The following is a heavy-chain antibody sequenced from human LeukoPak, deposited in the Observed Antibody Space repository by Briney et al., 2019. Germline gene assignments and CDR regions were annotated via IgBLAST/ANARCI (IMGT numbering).Heavy chain of an antibody. Sequence: SETLSLTCAVYGGSFSGYYWSWIRQPPGKGLEWIGEINHSGSTNYNPSLKSRVTISVDTSKNQFSLKLSSVTAADTAVYYCARGYGYYYYYYGMDVWGQGTTVTVSS. CDR3: ARGYGYYYYYYGMDV. CDR2: INHSGST. CDR1: GGSFSGYY. J-gene: IGHJ6*02. D-gene: IGHD3-10*01. V-gene: IGHV4-34*01.